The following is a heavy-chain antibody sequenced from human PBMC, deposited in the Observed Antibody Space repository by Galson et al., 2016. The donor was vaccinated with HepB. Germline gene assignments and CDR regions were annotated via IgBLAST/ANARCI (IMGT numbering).Heavy chain of an antibody. CDR2: ISYDGSNK. CDR3: ARDRVDKAYYAFWRGYTHIDG. Sequence: SLRLSCAASGFTFSTYAMHWVRQAPGKGLEWVTVISYDGSNKYDADSVKGRFTISRDNSKNTLYLQMSSLTAEDTAVYFCARDRVDKAYYAFWRGYTHIDGWGQGTLVTVSS. D-gene: IGHD3-3*01. J-gene: IGHJ4*02. V-gene: IGHV3-30-3*01. CDR1: GFTFSTYA.